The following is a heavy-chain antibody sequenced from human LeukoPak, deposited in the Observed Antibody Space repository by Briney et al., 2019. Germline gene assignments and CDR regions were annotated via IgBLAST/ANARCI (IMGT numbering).Heavy chain of an antibody. V-gene: IGHV1-8*01. CDR2: MSPNSGIT. D-gene: IGHD7-27*01. Sequence: ASVKVSCKASGYTFTSYDINWVRQATGQGLEWMGWMSPNSGITGYAQKFPGRVTMTRNTAISTAYMELSSLRSEDTAVYYCVRTPPNWGADYWGQGTLVTVSS. J-gene: IGHJ4*02. CDR1: GYTFTSYD. CDR3: VRTPPNWGADY.